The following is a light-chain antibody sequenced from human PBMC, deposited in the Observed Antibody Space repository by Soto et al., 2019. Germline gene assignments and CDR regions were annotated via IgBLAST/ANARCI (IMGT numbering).Light chain of an antibody. CDR3: QLSQQRSSWPPIA. J-gene: IGKJ1*01. CDR2: DAS. Sequence: EIVLTQSPATLSLSPGERATLSCRAIQSVSNYLAWYQQKPGQAPRLLIYDASSRATGIPARFSGSGSGTDFTLSISSLEPEDFAVYYCQLSQQRSSWPPIAFGQGTKVDI. V-gene: IGKV3-11*01. CDR1: QSVSNY.